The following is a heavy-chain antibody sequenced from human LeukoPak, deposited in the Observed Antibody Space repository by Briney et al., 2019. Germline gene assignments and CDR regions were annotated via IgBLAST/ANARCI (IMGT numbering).Heavy chain of an antibody. J-gene: IGHJ4*02. D-gene: IGHD3-10*01. CDR3: ARLELYYYGSGSYPPPDY. CDR1: GYTFTSYW. Sequence: KPGESLTISCTGSGYTFTSYWIGWVRQMPGKGLEWVGIIYPGDSDTRYSPSFQGQVTISADKSISTAYLQWSSLKASDTAMYYCARLELYYYGSGSYPPPDYWGQGTLVTVSS. V-gene: IGHV5-51*03. CDR2: IYPGDSDT.